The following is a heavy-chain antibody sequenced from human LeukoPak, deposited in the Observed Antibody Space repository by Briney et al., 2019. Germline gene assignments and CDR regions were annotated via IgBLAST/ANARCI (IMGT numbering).Heavy chain of an antibody. V-gene: IGHV3-30*02. D-gene: IGHD3-22*01. CDR2: IRYDGSNK. CDR3: AKSYYDSSGYPGAFDI. J-gene: IGHJ3*02. Sequence: QTGGSLRLSCAASGFTFSSYGMHWVRQAPGKGLEWVAFIRYDGSNKYYADSVKGRFTISRDNSKNTLYLQMNSLRAEDTAVYYCAKSYYDSSGYPGAFDIWGQGTMVTVSS. CDR1: GFTFSSYG.